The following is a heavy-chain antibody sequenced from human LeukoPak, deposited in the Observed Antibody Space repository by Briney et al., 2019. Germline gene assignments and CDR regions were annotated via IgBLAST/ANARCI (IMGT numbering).Heavy chain of an antibody. D-gene: IGHD2-2*01. CDR3: ARGEYQLLQGAFDI. V-gene: IGHV4-4*07. CDR1: GGSISNYY. Sequence: SETLSLTCTVSGGSISNYYWSWIRQPAGKGLEWIGRIYTSGSANYTPSLKSRVTMSVDTSKNQFSLRLSSVIAADTAVYYCARGEYQLLQGAFDIWGQGTMVTVSS. CDR2: IYTSGSA. J-gene: IGHJ3*02.